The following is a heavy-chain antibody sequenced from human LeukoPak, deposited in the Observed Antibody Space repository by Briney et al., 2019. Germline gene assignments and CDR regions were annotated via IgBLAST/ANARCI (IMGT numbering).Heavy chain of an antibody. Sequence: AASVKVSCKVSGYTLTELSMHWVRQAPGKGREWMGGFDPEDGETIYAQKFQGRVTMTEDTSTDTAYMELSSLRSEDTAVYYCATDRGFYDSSGYYFNWFDPWGQGTLVTVSS. CDR1: GYTLTELS. D-gene: IGHD3-22*01. V-gene: IGHV1-24*01. CDR2: FDPEDGET. J-gene: IGHJ5*02. CDR3: ATDRGFYDSSGYYFNWFDP.